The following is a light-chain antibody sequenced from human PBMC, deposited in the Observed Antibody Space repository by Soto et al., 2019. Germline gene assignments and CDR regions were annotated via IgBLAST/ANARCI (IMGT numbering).Light chain of an antibody. V-gene: IGKV1-5*01. J-gene: IGKJ1*01. CDR2: DAS. CDR1: QSISSW. CDR3: QQYGSSSWT. Sequence: DIQMTQSPSTLSASVGDRVTITCRASQSISSWLAWYQQKPGKAPKLLIYDASSLESGVPSRFSGSGSGTEFTLTISRLEPEDFAVYYCQQYGSSSWTFGQGTKVDI.